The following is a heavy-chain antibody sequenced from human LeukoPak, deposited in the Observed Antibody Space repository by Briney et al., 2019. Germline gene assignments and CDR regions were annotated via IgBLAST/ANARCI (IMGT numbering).Heavy chain of an antibody. D-gene: IGHD4-17*01. CDR2: IIPIFGTA. J-gene: IGHJ5*02. Sequence: SVKVSCKASGGTFSSYAISWVRQAPGQGLEWMGRIIPIFGTANYAQKFQGRVTITTDESTSTAYMELSSLRSEDTAVYYCATSPYHGDYGVGWFDPWGQGTLVTVSS. CDR3: ATSPYHGDYGVGWFDP. V-gene: IGHV1-69*05. CDR1: GGTFSSYA.